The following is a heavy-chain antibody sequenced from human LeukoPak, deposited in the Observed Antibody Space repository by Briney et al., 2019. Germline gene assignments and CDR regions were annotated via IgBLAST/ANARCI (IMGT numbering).Heavy chain of an antibody. CDR3: ARRAGAYSHPYDY. D-gene: IGHD4/OR15-4a*01. J-gene: IGHJ4*02. CDR2: IYSDNT. Sequence: GGSLRLSCAASGFTFSTHGMHWVRQAPGKGLEWVSFIYSDNTHYSDSVKGRFTISRDNSKNTLYLQMNSLRAEDTAVYYCARRAGAYSHPYDYWGQGTLVTVSS. V-gene: IGHV3-53*01. CDR1: GFTFSTHG.